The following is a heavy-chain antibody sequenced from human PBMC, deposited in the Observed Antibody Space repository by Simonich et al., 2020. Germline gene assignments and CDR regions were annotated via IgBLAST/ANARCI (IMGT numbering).Heavy chain of an antibody. V-gene: IGHV1-2*02. CDR3: ARWPSIPASYGSGSYFDY. CDR2: INPNSGGN. Sequence: QVQLVQSGAEVKKPGASVKVSCKASGYTFTGYYMHWVRQAPGQGLEWMGGINPNSGGNNYAQKCQGRVTRTRDTSISTAYMELSRLRSDDTAVYYCARWPSIPASYGSGSYFDYWGQGTLVTVSS. D-gene: IGHD3-10*01. CDR1: GYTFTGYY. J-gene: IGHJ4*02.